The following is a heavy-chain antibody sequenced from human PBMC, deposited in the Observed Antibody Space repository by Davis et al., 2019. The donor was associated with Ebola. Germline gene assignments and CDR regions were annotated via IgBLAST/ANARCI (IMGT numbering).Heavy chain of an antibody. CDR1: GGSFSGYY. Sequence: MPGGSLTLSCAVYGGSFSGYYWSWIRQPPGKGLEWIGEINHSGSTNYNPSLKSRVTISVDTSKNQFSLKLSSVTAADTAVYYWARDRTIVVVPAAISYYYGMDVWGQGTTVTVSS. CDR2: INHSGST. D-gene: IGHD2-2*01. CDR3: ARDRTIVVVPAAISYYYGMDV. V-gene: IGHV4-34*01. J-gene: IGHJ6*02.